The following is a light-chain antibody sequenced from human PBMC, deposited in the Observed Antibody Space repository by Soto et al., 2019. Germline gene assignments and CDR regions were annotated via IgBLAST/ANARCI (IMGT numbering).Light chain of an antibody. CDR2: WAS. CDR1: QSVLYRSNNTNH. Sequence: DIVMTQSPDSLAVSLGERATINCKSSQSVLYRSNNTNHLTWYQQKPGQPPKLLIYWASTRESGVPDRFSGSGSGTDFTLTISSLQAEDVAVYYCQQYYSTPLTFGGGTKVEIK. J-gene: IGKJ4*01. V-gene: IGKV4-1*01. CDR3: QQYYSTPLT.